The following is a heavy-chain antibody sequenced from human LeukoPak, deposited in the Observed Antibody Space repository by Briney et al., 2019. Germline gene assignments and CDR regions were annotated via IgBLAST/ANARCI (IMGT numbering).Heavy chain of an antibody. J-gene: IGHJ4*02. CDR1: GFTFSSYW. V-gene: IGHV3-7*01. CDR3: APPPIAATGN. Sequence: GGSLRLSCAASGFTFSSYWMSWVRQAPGKGLVWVANIRQNGSDKNYVGSVEGRFTISRDNAKRTLYLQMNSLRAEDTAVYYCAPPPIAATGNWGQGTLVTVSS. CDR2: IRQNGSDK. D-gene: IGHD6-13*01.